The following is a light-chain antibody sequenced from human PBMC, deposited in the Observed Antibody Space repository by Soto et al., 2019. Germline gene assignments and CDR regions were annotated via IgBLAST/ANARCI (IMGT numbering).Light chain of an antibody. CDR2: AAF. V-gene: IGKV3-15*01. Sequence: EILMTQSPATLSVSPGERVTLSCRASQSISNDLAWYQQKPGQAPRLLIYAAFARATGIPARFSGSGSGTEFTLTISTPQSEDFAVYYCQQYNKWPPYTFGQGTKLEI. CDR1: QSISND. J-gene: IGKJ2*01. CDR3: QQYNKWPPYT.